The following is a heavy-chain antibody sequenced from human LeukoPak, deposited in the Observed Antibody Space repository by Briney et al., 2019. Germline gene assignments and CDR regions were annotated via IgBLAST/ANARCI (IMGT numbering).Heavy chain of an antibody. CDR3: AREREQWLASYMDV. CDR2: INPNSGGT. CDR1: GYTFTGHY. J-gene: IGHJ6*03. Sequence: ASVKVSCKASGYTFTGHYMHWVRQAPGQGLEWMGWINPNSGGTNYAQKFQGRVTMTRDTSISTAYMELSRLRSDDTAVYYCAREREQWLASYMDVWGKGTTVTVSS. D-gene: IGHD6-19*01. V-gene: IGHV1-2*02.